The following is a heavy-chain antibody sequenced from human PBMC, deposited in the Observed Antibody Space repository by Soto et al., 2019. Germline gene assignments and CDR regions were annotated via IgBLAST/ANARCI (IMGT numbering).Heavy chain of an antibody. V-gene: IGHV1-18*01. CDR3: VRCYCSVGSCYACWYFDL. J-gene: IGHJ2*01. D-gene: IGHD2-15*01. CDR1: GYTFSDYA. Sequence: QVQLVQSGGEVKKPGASVKVSCQASGYTFSDYAISWVRQAPGQGLEWMGWISASTRNTDQAQNFQGRVIMTLDTSTNTAYMELRSLRSDDTAVYYCVRCYCSVGSCYACWYFDLWGRGTLVTVSS. CDR2: ISASTRNT.